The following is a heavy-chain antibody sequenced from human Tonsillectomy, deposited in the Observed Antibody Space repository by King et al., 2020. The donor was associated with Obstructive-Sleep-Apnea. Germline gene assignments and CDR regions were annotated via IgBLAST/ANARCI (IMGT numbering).Heavy chain of an antibody. J-gene: IGHJ2*01. CDR3: AKGFPGNLIARGNDWYFDA. V-gene: IGHV3-23*04. Sequence: DVQLVESGGGLVQPGGSLRLSCAASGFTFSSYAMNWVRQAPGKGMEWISSIRNSGSTTYYVDSVRGRFTISRDNSGNTLYLQMNSLRAEETAVYYCAKGFPGNLIARGNDWYFDAWGRGTLVTVSS. D-gene: IGHD4-23*01. CDR1: GFTFSSYA. CDR2: IRNSGSTT.